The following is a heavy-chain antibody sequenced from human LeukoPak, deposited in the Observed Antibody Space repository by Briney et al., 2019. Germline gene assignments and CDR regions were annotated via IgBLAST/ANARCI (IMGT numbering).Heavy chain of an antibody. CDR3: ARAIQLWFFFDY. D-gene: IGHD5-18*01. Sequence: PSETLSLTCTVSGGSISSYYWSWIRQPAGKGLEWIGYIYHSGSTYYNPSLKSRVTISVDRSKNQFSLKLSSVTAADTAVYYCARAIQLWFFFDYWGQGTLVTVSS. J-gene: IGHJ4*02. V-gene: IGHV4-59*12. CDR1: GGSISSYY. CDR2: IYHSGST.